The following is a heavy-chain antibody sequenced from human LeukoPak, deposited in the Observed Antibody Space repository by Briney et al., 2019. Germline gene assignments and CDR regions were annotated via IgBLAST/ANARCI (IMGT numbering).Heavy chain of an antibody. D-gene: IGHD5-24*01. V-gene: IGHV3-21*01. CDR3: ARSVDAYNVDF. J-gene: IGHJ4*02. Sequence: GGSLRLSCAASGFTFDDYGMSWVRQAPGKGLEWVSSISSTSTYINYADSLKGRFTISRDNAKNSVYLQMNSLRADDTAIYYCARSVDAYNVDFWGQGTLVIVSS. CDR1: GFTFDDYG. CDR2: ISSTSTYI.